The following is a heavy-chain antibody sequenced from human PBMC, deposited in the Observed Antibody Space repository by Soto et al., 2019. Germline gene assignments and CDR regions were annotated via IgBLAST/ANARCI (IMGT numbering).Heavy chain of an antibody. Sequence: SETLSLTCTVSGGSISSSRYYWGWIRQPPGKGLEWIGSIYYSGSTYYNPSLKSRVTMSVDTSKNQFSLKLSSVTAADTAVYHSACHLFVLVPAAIDYWGQGTLVTVSS. CDR2: IYYSGST. CDR3: ACHLFVLVPAAIDY. J-gene: IGHJ4*02. CDR1: GGSISSSRYY. V-gene: IGHV4-39*01. D-gene: IGHD2-2*02.